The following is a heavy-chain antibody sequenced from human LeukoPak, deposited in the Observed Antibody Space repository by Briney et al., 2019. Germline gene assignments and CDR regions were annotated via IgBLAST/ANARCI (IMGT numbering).Heavy chain of an antibody. J-gene: IGHJ4*02. D-gene: IGHD5-24*01. Sequence: RGSLRLSCAASGFMFSGNWMSWVRLAPGKGLEWVANIKEDGTETYYVDSVKGRFTISRDNAKNSLYLQMNSLRVEDTAVYYCAKEGRSLQTYWGQGTLVTVSS. V-gene: IGHV3-7*03. CDR3: AKEGRSLQTY. CDR1: GFMFSGNW. CDR2: IKEDGTET.